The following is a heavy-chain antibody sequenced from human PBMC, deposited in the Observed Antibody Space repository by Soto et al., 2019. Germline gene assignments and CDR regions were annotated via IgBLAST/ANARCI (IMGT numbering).Heavy chain of an antibody. V-gene: IGHV1-18*01. Sequence: QVQLVQSGAEVKKPGASVKVSCKASGYTFTSYGISWVRQAPGQGLEWMGWISAYNGNTNYVQKLQGRVTMTTDTSTSTAYMELRSLRSDDTAVYYCARYLEQLVILHYYYGMDVWGQGTTVTVSS. CDR1: GYTFTSYG. CDR3: ARYLEQLVILHYYYGMDV. J-gene: IGHJ6*02. CDR2: ISAYNGNT. D-gene: IGHD6-6*01.